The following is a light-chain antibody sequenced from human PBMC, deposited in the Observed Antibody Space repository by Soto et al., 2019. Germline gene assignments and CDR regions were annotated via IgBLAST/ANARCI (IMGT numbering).Light chain of an antibody. J-gene: IGKJ1*01. Sequence: EIVLTQSPATLSLSPGERATLSCRASQSVSSYLAWYQQKPGQAPRLLIYDASNRVTGIPARFSGSGSGTDFTLTISSLEPEDFAVYYCQQRSNTWTFGQGTKVEIK. CDR1: QSVSSY. CDR2: DAS. CDR3: QQRSNTWT. V-gene: IGKV3-11*01.